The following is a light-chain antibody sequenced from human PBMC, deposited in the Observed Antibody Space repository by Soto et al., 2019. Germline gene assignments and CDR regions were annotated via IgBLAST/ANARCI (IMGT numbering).Light chain of an antibody. J-gene: IGLJ3*02. CDR2: EDS. CDR1: SSDIGNYNL. V-gene: IGLV2-23*01. CDR3: CSYAGSYTWV. Sequence: QSVLTQPASVSGSPGQSITISCTGTSSDIGNYNLVSWYQQHPGKAPKLMIHEDSKRPSGVSNRFSGSKSGNTASLTISGLWTEDEADYYCCSYAGSYTWVFGAGTKLTVL.